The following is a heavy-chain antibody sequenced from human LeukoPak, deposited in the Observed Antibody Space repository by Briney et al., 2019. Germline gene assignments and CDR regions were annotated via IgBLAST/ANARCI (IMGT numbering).Heavy chain of an antibody. Sequence: SETLSLTCTVSGYSISSGYYWGWIRQPPGKGLEWIGSIYHSGSTYYNPSLKSRVTISVDTSKNQFSLKLSSVTAADTAVYYCARTIVVVNIHPSNWFDPWGQGTLVTVSS. CDR3: ARTIVVVNIHPSNWFDP. CDR1: GYSISSGYY. J-gene: IGHJ5*02. D-gene: IGHD3-22*01. V-gene: IGHV4-38-2*02. CDR2: IYHSGST.